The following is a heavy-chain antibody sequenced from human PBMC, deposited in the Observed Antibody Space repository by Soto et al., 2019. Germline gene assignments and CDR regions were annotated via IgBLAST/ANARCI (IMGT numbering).Heavy chain of an antibody. D-gene: IGHD6-13*01. CDR2: IFYSGNT. CDR1: GGSISSDDYY. J-gene: IGHJ4*02. Sequence: QVQLQESGPGLVKPSQTLSLSCTVSGGSISSDDYYWSWIRQTPGSGMEWIGFIFYSGNTNYNPSLNKRASISVATSKNKFSLKLTTVTATDTAVYYCGSGGTKLSPHGYMKAAGHFDFLGQGSLVTVSS. V-gene: IGHV4-30-4*01. CDR3: GSGGTKLSPHGYMKAAGHFDF.